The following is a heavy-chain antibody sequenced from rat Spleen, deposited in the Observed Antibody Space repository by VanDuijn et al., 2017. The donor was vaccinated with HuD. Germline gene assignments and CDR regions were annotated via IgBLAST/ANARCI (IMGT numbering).Heavy chain of an antibody. Sequence: EVQLVESGGGLVQPGRSLKLSCAASGFTYSNYGMHWIRQAPTKGLEWVASISPSGARSNYRDSVKGRFTISRDNAKSTLYLQMDSLRSEDTATYYCTRAMYTTDYYFAKGYYVMDAWGQGASVTVSS. CDR1: GFTYSNYG. D-gene: IGHD1-6*01. CDR2: ISPSGARS. J-gene: IGHJ4*01. CDR3: TRAMYTTDYYFAKGYYVMDA. V-gene: IGHV5-19*01.